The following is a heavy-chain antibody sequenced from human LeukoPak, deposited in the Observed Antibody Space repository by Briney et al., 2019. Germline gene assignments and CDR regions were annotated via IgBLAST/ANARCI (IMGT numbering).Heavy chain of an antibody. Sequence: ASVKVCCKASGYTFTSYDINWVRQATGQGLEWMGWMNPNSGNTGYAQKFQGRVTMTRNTSISTAYMELSSLRSEDTAVYYCARARRDGYKLPGRYNWFDPWGQGTLVTVSS. J-gene: IGHJ5*02. D-gene: IGHD5-24*01. CDR3: ARARRDGYKLPGRYNWFDP. V-gene: IGHV1-8*01. CDR2: MNPNSGNT. CDR1: GYTFTSYD.